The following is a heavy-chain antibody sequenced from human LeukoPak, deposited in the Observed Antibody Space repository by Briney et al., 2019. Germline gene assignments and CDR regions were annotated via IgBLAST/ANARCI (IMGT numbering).Heavy chain of an antibody. CDR3: AKDESWYPQDASDI. J-gene: IGHJ3*02. CDR1: GFTFSSYA. D-gene: IGHD6-13*01. Sequence: PGGSLRLSCAASGFTFSSYAMSWVRRAPGKGLEWVSAISGSGGSTYYADSVKGRFTISRDNAKNTLYLQMNSLRAEDTAVYYCAKDESWYPQDASDIWGQGTMVTVSS. CDR2: ISGSGGST. V-gene: IGHV3-23*01.